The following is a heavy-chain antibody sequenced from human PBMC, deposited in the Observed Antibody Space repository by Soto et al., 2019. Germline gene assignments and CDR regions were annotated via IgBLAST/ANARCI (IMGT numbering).Heavy chain of an antibody. CDR2: INPNSGGT. CDR3: ARAGGSRYSSSGDYYYYGMDV. V-gene: IGHV1-2*04. D-gene: IGHD6-6*01. Sequence: ASVNVSCKASGYTFTGYYMHWVRQAPGQGLEWMGWINPNSGGTNYTQKFQGWVTMTRDTSISTAYMELSRLRSDDTAVYYCARAGGSRYSSSGDYYYYGMDVWGQGTTVTVSS. J-gene: IGHJ6*02. CDR1: GYTFTGYY.